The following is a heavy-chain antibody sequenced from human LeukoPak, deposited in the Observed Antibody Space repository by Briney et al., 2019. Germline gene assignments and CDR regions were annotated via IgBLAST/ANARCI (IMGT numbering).Heavy chain of an antibody. D-gene: IGHD3/OR15-3a*01. Sequence: PSETLSLTCTVSGGSISSYYWSWIRQPPGKGLEWIGYIYYSGSTNYNPSLKSRVTISVDTSKNQLSLKLSSVTAADTAVYYCARSHSVWTSFDYWGQGTLVIVSS. V-gene: IGHV4-59*01. CDR1: GGSISSYY. CDR3: ARSHSVWTSFDY. J-gene: IGHJ4*02. CDR2: IYYSGST.